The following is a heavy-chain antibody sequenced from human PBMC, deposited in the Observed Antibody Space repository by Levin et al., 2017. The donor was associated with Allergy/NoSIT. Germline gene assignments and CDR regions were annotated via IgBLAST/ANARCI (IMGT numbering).Heavy chain of an antibody. CDR3: TTHVRSGQWLVREIDS. CDR2: IDPGDSET. V-gene: IGHV5-51*01. CDR1: GYSFTTYW. J-gene: IGHJ4*02. Sequence: GGSLRLSCKASGYSFTTYWLGWVRQTPGRGLEWMGMIDPGDSETRYSPSFQGQVTISLDKSISTAYLQWRRLGVADTGLSSCTTHVRSGQWLVREIDSWGQGTLVSVSS. D-gene: IGHD6-19*01.